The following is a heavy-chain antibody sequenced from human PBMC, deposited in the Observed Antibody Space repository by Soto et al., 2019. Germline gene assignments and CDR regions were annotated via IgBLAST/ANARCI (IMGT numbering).Heavy chain of an antibody. J-gene: IGHJ6*02. CDR1: GGAFSGHY. V-gene: IGHV4-34*01. CDR2: INQSGTT. D-gene: IGHD2-2*01. CDR3: ARERAYCTSTTCYRKHGLDV. Sequence: SETLSLTCVVNGGAFSGHYWSWIRQSPGKGLEWIGEINQSGTTNYNPSLRSRVTISADTSKEQFALKLNSVTAADTAVYYCARERAYCTSTTCYRKHGLDVWGQGTTVTVSS.